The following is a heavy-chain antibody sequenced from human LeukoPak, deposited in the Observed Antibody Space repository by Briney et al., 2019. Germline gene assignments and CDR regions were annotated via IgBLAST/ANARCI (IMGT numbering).Heavy chain of an antibody. D-gene: IGHD2-2*01. Sequence: PGGSLRLSCEASGFTFSDYWMNWVRQAPGKGLEWIGFIRSKAYGGTTEFAASVKGRFTISRDDSKSIAYVQMNSLKTEDTAVYYCTREAIPALRPLDSWGQGTLVTVSS. CDR2: IRSKAYGGTT. CDR3: TREAIPALRPLDS. J-gene: IGHJ5*01. V-gene: IGHV3-49*04. CDR1: GFTFSDYW.